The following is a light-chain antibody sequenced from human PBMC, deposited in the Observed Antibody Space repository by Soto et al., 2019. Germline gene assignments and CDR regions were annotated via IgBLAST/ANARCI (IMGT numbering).Light chain of an antibody. V-gene: IGKV3-15*01. CDR1: QRVNSN. Sequence: EILMTQSPDTLSLSPGESGTLSCRASQRVNSNLACYQQRPGQAPTLLIYGASTRATGVPARFSGRGSGTEFTLTISSLQSEDFASYYCQQYTNWPPNTFGQGTRLEIK. CDR2: GAS. J-gene: IGKJ5*01. CDR3: QQYTNWPPNT.